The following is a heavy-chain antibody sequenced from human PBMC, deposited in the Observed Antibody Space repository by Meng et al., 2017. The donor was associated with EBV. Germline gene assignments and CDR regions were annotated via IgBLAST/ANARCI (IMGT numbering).Heavy chain of an antibody. Sequence: QVQLVQSAAEWKKPGSAVKVSCKTSGGPFRYYAISWVRQAPGQGLEWLGGFLPRLGAPNYAQKFHGRVKITADESTSTHYMDLSSLRSEDTAIYYCASESGRGYTPDYWGQGTLVTVSS. CDR2: FLPRLGAP. CDR1: GGPFRYYA. CDR3: ASESGRGYTPDY. J-gene: IGHJ4*02. V-gene: IGHV1-69*01. D-gene: IGHD3-10*01.